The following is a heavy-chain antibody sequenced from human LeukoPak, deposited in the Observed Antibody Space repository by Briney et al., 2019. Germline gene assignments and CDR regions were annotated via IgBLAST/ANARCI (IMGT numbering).Heavy chain of an antibody. V-gene: IGHV3-66*01. CDR2: IYSGGST. D-gene: IGHD2-21*02. CDR1: EFTVSSNY. CDR3: ARDPGTPKGPVTGL. Sequence: GGSLRLSCAASEFTVSSNYMSWVRQAPGKGLEWVSVIYSGGSTYYADSVKGRFTISRDNSKNTLYLQMNSLRAEDTAVYYCARDPGTPKGPVTGLWGQGTLVTVSS. J-gene: IGHJ4*02.